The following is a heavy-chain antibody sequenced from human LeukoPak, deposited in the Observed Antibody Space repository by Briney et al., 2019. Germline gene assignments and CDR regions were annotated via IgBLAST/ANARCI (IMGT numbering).Heavy chain of an antibody. CDR1: GGSVSSGSYY. J-gene: IGHJ4*02. CDR2: IYYSGST. D-gene: IGHD3-22*01. Sequence: SETLSLTCTVSGGSVSSGSYYWGWIRQPPGKGLEWIGYIYYSGSTNYNPSLKSRVTISVDTSKNQFSLKLSSVTAADTAVYYCARTVRGYYDSSGYYNDYWGQGALVTVSS. V-gene: IGHV4-61*01. CDR3: ARTVRGYYDSSGYYNDY.